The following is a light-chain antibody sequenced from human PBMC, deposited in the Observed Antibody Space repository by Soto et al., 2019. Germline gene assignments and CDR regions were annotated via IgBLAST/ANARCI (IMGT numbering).Light chain of an antibody. CDR2: YDD. CDR1: SSNIGNNA. J-gene: IGLJ2*01. CDR3: AAWDDSLNALV. Sequence: QSVLTQPPSVSEAPRQRVTISCSGSSSNIGNNAVNWYQQLPGKAPKLLIYYDDLLPSGVSDRFSGSKSGTSASLAISGLQSEDEADYYCAAWDDSLNALVFGGGTKVTV. V-gene: IGLV1-36*01.